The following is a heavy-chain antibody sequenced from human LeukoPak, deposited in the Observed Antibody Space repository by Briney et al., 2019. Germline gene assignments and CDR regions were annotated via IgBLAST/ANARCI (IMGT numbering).Heavy chain of an antibody. CDR3: AKGARITMIVVVPQYDY. J-gene: IGHJ4*02. Sequence: PGRSLRLSCAASGFTFSSYGMHWVRQAPGKGLEWVAVIWYDGSNKYYADSVKGRFTISRDNSKNTLYLQMNSLRAEDTAVYYCAKGARITMIVVVPQYDYWGQGTLVTVSS. CDR2: IWYDGSNK. CDR1: GFTFSSYG. V-gene: IGHV3-33*06. D-gene: IGHD3-22*01.